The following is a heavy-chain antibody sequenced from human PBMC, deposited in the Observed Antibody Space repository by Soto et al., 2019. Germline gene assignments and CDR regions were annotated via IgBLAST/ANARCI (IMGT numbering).Heavy chain of an antibody. CDR3: VHRRDGYNSAFFDY. J-gene: IGHJ4*02. CDR1: GGTFSSYA. Sequence: SVKVSCKASGGTFSSYAFSWVRQAPGQGLEWMGGIIRIFHTSTYAQNFQGRVTITADESTSTAYMELINLRSDDTAVYYCVHRRDGYNSAFFDYWGQGTLVTVSS. V-gene: IGHV1-69*13. CDR2: IIRIFHTS. D-gene: IGHD5-12*01.